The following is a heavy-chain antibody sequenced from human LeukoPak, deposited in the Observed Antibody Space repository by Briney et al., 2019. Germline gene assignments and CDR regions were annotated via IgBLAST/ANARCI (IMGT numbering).Heavy chain of an antibody. Sequence: PSETLSLTCTVSGGSVSSGSYYWSWIRQPPGKGLEWIGYIYYSGSTNYNPSLKSRVTISVDTSKNQFSLKLSSVTAADTAVYYCARASPDPDIVVVPAALEPDDIWGQGTMVTVSS. CDR1: GGSVSSGSYY. D-gene: IGHD2-2*01. J-gene: IGHJ3*02. CDR2: IYYSGST. V-gene: IGHV4-61*01. CDR3: ARASPDPDIVVVPAALEPDDI.